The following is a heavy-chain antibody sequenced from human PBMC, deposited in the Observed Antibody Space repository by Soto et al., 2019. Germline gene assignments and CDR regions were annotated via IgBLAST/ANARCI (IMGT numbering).Heavy chain of an antibody. V-gene: IGHV3-30-3*01. Sequence: GGSLRLSCAASGFTLSSYAMHWVRQAPGKGLEWVAVISYDGSNKYYADSVKGRFTISRDNSKDTVDLQMNGLRAEDTAVYYCARYIRGPTVYYFDFWGPGVLVTVSS. CDR1: GFTLSSYA. D-gene: IGHD1-1*01. J-gene: IGHJ4*02. CDR3: ARYIRGPTVYYFDF. CDR2: ISYDGSNK.